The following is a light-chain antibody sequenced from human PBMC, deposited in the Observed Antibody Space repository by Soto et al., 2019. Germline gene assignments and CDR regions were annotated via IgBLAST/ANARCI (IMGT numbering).Light chain of an antibody. J-gene: IGKJ1*01. V-gene: IGKV3-20*01. CDR2: GVS. CDR3: QQYDKSPWT. Sequence: EIVLTQSPGTLSLSPGERATLSCRASQSVSSSYLAWYQQKPGQAPRLLIYGVSSRATGIPDRFSGSGSGTDFTLTISRLEPEDFAVYHCQQYDKSPWTFGQGTKVEIK. CDR1: QSVSSSY.